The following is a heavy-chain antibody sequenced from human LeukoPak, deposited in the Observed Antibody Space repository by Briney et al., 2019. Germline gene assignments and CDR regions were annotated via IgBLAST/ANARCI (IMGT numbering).Heavy chain of an antibody. J-gene: IGHJ4*02. Sequence: PGGSLRLSCAASGFTFIRNGMHWVRQAPGKGLEWVAFLRYDGSNKYYADSVMGRFTISRDNSKDTLYLQMNSLRTEDTAVYYCARDAPHYDILTGYYPIDYWGQGTLVTVSS. CDR3: ARDAPHYDILTGYYPIDY. CDR1: GFTFIRNG. D-gene: IGHD3-9*01. CDR2: LRYDGSNK. V-gene: IGHV3-30*02.